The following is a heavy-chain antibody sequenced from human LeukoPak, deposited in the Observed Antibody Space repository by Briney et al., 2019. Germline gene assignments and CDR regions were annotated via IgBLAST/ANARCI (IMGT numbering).Heavy chain of an antibody. V-gene: IGHV3-7*04. D-gene: IGHD3-16*02. Sequence: GGSLRLSCAASGFTFSRSWMTWVRQAPGKGLEWVANINQDGSDKSSVDSVGGRFTISRDNAKNSLYLQMSSLRAEDTAVYYCGRGDGYLVDYWGQGTLVTVSS. CDR3: GRGDGYLVDY. J-gene: IGHJ4*02. CDR2: INQDGSDK. CDR1: GFTFSRSW.